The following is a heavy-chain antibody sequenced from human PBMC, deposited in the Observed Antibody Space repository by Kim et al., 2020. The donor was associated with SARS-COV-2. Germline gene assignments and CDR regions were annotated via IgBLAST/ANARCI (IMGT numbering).Heavy chain of an antibody. Sequence: TYNPSLKRRVTTSVDTSKKRFSLKLTSVTAADTAIYYCTRRKYYDDAFDIWGQGTVVTVSS. V-gene: IGHV4-34*01. J-gene: IGHJ3*02. D-gene: IGHD3-16*01. CDR3: TRRKYYDDAFDI.